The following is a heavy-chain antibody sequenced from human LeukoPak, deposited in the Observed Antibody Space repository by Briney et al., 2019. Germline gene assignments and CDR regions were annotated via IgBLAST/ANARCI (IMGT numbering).Heavy chain of an antibody. V-gene: IGHV1-18*01. D-gene: IGHD6-13*01. CDR3: ARASTGYSSTREPYYYYYYYMDV. CDR1: GYTFTSYA. J-gene: IGHJ6*03. Sequence: ASVKVSCKASGYTFTSYALSWVRQAPGQGLEWMGWISAYNGNTNYAQKLQGRVTMTTDTSTSTAYMELRSLRSDDTAVYYCARASTGYSSTREPYYYYYYYMDVWGKGTTVTVSS. CDR2: ISAYNGNT.